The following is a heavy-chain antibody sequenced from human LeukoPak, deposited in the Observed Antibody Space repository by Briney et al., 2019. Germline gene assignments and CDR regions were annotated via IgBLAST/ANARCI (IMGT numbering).Heavy chain of an antibody. J-gene: IGHJ5*02. V-gene: IGHV3-23*01. CDR2: ISGSGGST. Sequence: GGSLRLSCAASGFTFSSYAMSWVRQSPGKGLEWVSAISGSGGSTYYADSVKGRFTISRDNSKNTLYLQMNSLRAEDTAVYYCAKGGQQLVRFNWFDPWGQGTLVTVSS. CDR1: GFTFSSYA. CDR3: AKGGQQLVRFNWFDP. D-gene: IGHD6-13*01.